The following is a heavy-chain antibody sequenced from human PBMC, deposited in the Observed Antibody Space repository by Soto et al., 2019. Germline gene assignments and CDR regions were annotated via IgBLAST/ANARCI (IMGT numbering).Heavy chain of an antibody. CDR3: ARGGISHWAYFYYMDV. Sequence: SETLSLTCAVSGGSLSDYFWSWIRQPPGMALEWIGEINHLGSINYNPSLKSRVTMSVDTSKNQFSLTLNSVTAADTATYYCARGGISHWAYFYYMDVRDRGTTVTVSS. D-gene: IGHD2-21*01. J-gene: IGHJ6*03. V-gene: IGHV4-34*01. CDR2: INHLGSI. CDR1: GGSLSDYF.